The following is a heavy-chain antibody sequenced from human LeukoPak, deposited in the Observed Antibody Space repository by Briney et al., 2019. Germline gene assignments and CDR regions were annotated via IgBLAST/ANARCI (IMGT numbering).Heavy chain of an antibody. D-gene: IGHD2-2*01. CDR2: ISSSSSYI. J-gene: IGHJ5*02. CDR3: ARDSCSSTSCYRRFDP. CDR1: GFTFSSYS. V-gene: IGHV3-21*01. Sequence: PGGSLRLSCAASGFTFSSYSMNWVRQAPGKGLEWVSSISSSSSYIYYADSVKGRFTISRDNAKNSLYLQMNSLRAEDTAVYYCARDSCSSTSCYRRFDPWGQGTLVTVSS.